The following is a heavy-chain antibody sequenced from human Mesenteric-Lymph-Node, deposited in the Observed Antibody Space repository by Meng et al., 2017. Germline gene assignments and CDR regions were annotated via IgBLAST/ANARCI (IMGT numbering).Heavy chain of an antibody. CDR1: GFTFSSYW. J-gene: IGHJ4*02. CDR3: ATLGGYSGYDPYAY. CDR2: IKQDGSEK. Sequence: ETLSLTCAASGFTFSSYWMSWVRQAPGKGLEWVANIKQDGSEKYYVDSVKGRFTISRDNAKNSLYLQMNSLRAEDTAVYYCATLGGYSGYDPYAYWGQGTLVTVSS. V-gene: IGHV3-7*01. D-gene: IGHD5-12*01.